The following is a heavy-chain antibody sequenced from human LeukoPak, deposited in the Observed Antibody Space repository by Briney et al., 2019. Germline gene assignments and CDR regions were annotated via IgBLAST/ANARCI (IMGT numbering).Heavy chain of an antibody. CDR2: ISGSGGST. V-gene: IGHV3-23*01. Sequence: PGGSLRLSCAASGFTFSSYAMSWVRQAPGKGLEWVSAISGSGGSTYYADSVKGRLTISRDNSKNTLYLQMNSLRAEDTAVYYCATRYYYDSSGYRDIDYWGQGTLVTVSS. D-gene: IGHD3-22*01. J-gene: IGHJ4*02. CDR3: ATRYYYDSSGYRDIDY. CDR1: GFTFSSYA.